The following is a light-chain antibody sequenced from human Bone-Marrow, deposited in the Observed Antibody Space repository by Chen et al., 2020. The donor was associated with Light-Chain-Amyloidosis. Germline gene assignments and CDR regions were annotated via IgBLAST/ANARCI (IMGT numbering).Light chain of an antibody. CDR3: QSYDTSRSGSV. CDR1: SSNIGAGYD. V-gene: IGLV1-40*01. CDR2: GNG. Sequence: QSVLTQPPSVSGAPGQRVTISCTGKSSNIGAGYDVHWYQQLPGAAPKLLIYGNGNRPAGVPERVSGVKSGNSASLAITGRLAEDEADYYGQSYDTSRSGSVFGGGTKLTVL. J-gene: IGLJ3*02.